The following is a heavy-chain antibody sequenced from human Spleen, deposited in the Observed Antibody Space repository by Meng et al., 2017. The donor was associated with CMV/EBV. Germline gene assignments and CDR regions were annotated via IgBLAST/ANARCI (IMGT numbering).Heavy chain of an antibody. CDR3: ARGYCSGGSCVDY. V-gene: IGHV4-39*07. D-gene: IGHD2-15*01. CDR2: IYYSGST. CDR1: GFTFSSYE. J-gene: IGHJ4*02. Sequence: GSLRLSCAASGFTFSSYEMNWVRQPPGKGLEWIGSIYYSGSTYYNPSLKSRVTISVDTSKNQFSLKLSSVTAADTAVYYCARGYCSGGSCVDYWGQGTLVTVSS.